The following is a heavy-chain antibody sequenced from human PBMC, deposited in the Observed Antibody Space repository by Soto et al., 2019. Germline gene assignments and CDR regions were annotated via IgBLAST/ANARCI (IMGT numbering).Heavy chain of an antibody. CDR1: GFTSSSYA. J-gene: IGHJ4*02. D-gene: IGHD3-22*01. V-gene: IGHV3-23*01. CDR2: ISGSGGST. Sequence: QPGRSLRLSFAASGFTSSSYAMSWVRQAPGKGLEWVSAISGSGGSTYYADSVKGRFTFSRDNSKNTLYLQMNSLRAEDTAVYYCAKVGVGMGDYYDSSDGFADYWGQGTLVTVSS. CDR3: AKVGVGMGDYYDSSDGFADY.